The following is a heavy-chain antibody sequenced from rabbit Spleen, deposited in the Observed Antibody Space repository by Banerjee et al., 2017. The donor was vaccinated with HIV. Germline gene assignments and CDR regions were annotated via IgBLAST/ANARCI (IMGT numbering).Heavy chain of an antibody. CDR2: IDPVFGST. CDR1: GFDFSGYG. CDR3: VRDRANIGGDYGPYYFDL. Sequence: QEQLVESGGGLVKPEGSLKLSCKASGFDFSGYGVSWVRQAPGKGLEWIGSIDPVFGSTYYARWVNGRFPISRHNAQNTLYLQLNSLTAADTATYFCVRDRANIGGDYGPYYFDLWGPGTLVTVS. J-gene: IGHJ4*01. V-gene: IGHV1S47*01. D-gene: IGHD2-1*01.